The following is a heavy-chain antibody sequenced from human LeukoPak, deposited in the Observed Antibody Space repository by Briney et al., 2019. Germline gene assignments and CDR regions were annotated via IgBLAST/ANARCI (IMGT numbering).Heavy chain of an antibody. V-gene: IGHV3-23*01. J-gene: IGHJ4*02. CDR2: ISDSGGTT. Sequence: GGSLRLSCAASGFTFSSYAMSWVRQAPGKGLEWVSAISDSGGTTYYADSVKGRFTISRDNSKNTLYLQMNSLRSDDTAVYYCARVPRITIFGVVIPDFDYWGQGTLVTVSS. CDR3: ARVPRITIFGVVIPDFDY. CDR1: GFTFSSYA. D-gene: IGHD3-3*01.